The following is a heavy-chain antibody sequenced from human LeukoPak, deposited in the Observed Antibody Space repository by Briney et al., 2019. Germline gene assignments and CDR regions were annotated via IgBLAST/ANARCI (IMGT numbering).Heavy chain of an antibody. Sequence: GASVKVSCKASGYTFTGYYMHWVRQAPGQGLEWMGWINPNRGGTNYAQKFQGRVTMTRDTSISTAYMELSRLRSDDTAVYYCARAAEYQLLGGVYNWFDPWGQGTLVTVSS. D-gene: IGHD2-2*01. V-gene: IGHV1-2*02. CDR1: GYTFTGYY. J-gene: IGHJ5*02. CDR2: INPNRGGT. CDR3: ARAAEYQLLGGVYNWFDP.